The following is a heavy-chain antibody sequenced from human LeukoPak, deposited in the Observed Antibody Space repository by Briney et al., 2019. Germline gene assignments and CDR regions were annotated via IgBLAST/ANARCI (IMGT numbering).Heavy chain of an antibody. CDR2: ISSSSSYI. Sequence: GGSLRLSCAAPGFTFSSYSMNWVRQAPGKGLEWVSSISSSSSYIYYADSVKGRFTISRDNAKNSLYLQMNSLRAEDTAVYYCAREGGSTKYHFDYWGQGTLVTVSS. CDR1: GFTFSSYS. J-gene: IGHJ4*02. D-gene: IGHD2-8*01. V-gene: IGHV3-21*01. CDR3: AREGGSTKYHFDY.